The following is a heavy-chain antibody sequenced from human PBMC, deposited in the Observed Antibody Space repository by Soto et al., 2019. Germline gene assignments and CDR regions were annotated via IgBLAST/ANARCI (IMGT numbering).Heavy chain of an antibody. CDR1: GFTFSSYS. D-gene: IGHD3-16*02. CDR2: ISSSSSTI. Sequence: GGSLRLSCAASGFTFSSYSMNWVRQAPGKGLEWVSYISSSSSTIYYADSVKGRFTISRDNAKNSLYLQMNSLRAEDTAVYYCARDEYDYIWGSYRYTPFDYWGQGTLVTVSS. CDR3: ARDEYDYIWGSYRYTPFDY. V-gene: IGHV3-48*01. J-gene: IGHJ4*02.